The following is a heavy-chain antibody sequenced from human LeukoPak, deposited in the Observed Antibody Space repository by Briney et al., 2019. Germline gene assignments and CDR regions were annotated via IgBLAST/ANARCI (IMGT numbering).Heavy chain of an antibody. CDR3: AKDSTGGIGAFDI. CDR2: IWYDGSNK. D-gene: IGHD1-26*01. V-gene: IGHV3-33*06. Sequence: PGRSLRLSCAASGFTFSSYGMHWVRQAPGKGLEWVAVIWYDGSNKYYADSVKGRFTISRDNSKNTLYLQMNSLRAEDTAVYYRAKDSTGGIGAFDIWGQGTMVTVSS. CDR1: GFTFSSYG. J-gene: IGHJ3*02.